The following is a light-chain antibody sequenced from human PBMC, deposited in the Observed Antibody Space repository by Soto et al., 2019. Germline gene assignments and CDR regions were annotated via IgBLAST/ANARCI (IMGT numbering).Light chain of an antibody. CDR1: SSNIGSYT. CDR2: SNS. CDR3: AAWDDSLNGYV. V-gene: IGLV1-44*01. Sequence: QYVLIQPPSASGTPGQRVTVSCSGGSSNIGSYTVNWYQQLPGAAPKLLIYSNSQRPSGVPDRFSASKSGTSASLAISGLQSEDEAEYYCAAWDDSLNGYVFGPGTKVTVL. J-gene: IGLJ1*01.